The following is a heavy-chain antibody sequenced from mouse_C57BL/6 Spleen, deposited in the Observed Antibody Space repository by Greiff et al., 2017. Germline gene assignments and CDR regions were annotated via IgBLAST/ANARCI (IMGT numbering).Heavy chain of an antibody. Sequence: VQLQQPGAELVKPGASVKMSCKASGYTFTSYWITWVKQRPGQGLEWIGDIYPGSGSTNYNEKFKSKATLTVDTSSSTAYMQLSSLTSEDSAVYYCARLDYGSSTRAMDYWGQGTSVTVSS. V-gene: IGHV1-55*01. D-gene: IGHD1-1*01. CDR2: IYPGSGST. J-gene: IGHJ4*01. CDR1: GYTFTSYW. CDR3: ARLDYGSSTRAMDY.